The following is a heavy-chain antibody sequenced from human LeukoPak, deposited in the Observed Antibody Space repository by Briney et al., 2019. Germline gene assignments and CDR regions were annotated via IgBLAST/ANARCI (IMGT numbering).Heavy chain of an antibody. V-gene: IGHV4-31*03. CDR2: IYYSGNT. D-gene: IGHD3-9*01. Sequence: KSSETLSLTCTVSSGSISSDGYYWTWIRQLPGQGLEWIGYIYYSGNTFYNPSLKSRVSISVDTSNNQFSLKLSSVTAADTAMYYCARKQDDILTRRGYFDYWGQGNLVTVSS. J-gene: IGHJ4*02. CDR1: SGSISSDGYY. CDR3: ARKQDDILTRRGYFDY.